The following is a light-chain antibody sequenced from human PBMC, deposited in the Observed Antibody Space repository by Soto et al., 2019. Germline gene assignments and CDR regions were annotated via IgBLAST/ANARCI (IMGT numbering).Light chain of an antibody. CDR2: GAS. Sequence: EIVLTQSPGTLSLSPGERATLSCRASQSVSSYLAWYQQKPGQAPRLLIFGASNRATGVPARFSGSGSGTDFTLTISSLEAEDFAVYYCQQRSNWPFTFGQGTRLEIK. J-gene: IGKJ5*01. CDR1: QSVSSY. V-gene: IGKV3-11*01. CDR3: QQRSNWPFT.